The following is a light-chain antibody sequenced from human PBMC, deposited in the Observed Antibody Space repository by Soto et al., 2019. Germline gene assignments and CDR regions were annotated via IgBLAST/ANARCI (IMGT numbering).Light chain of an antibody. CDR2: DVN. CDR1: SSDIGGYDY. CDR3: TSYASGSSHVV. V-gene: IGLV2-14*01. Sequence: QSALTQPASVPGSPGQSITLSCTGTSSDIGGYDYVSWYQRHPGKAPKLIFYDVNNRPSGVSNRFSGSKSGNTASLTISGLQAEDEADYYCTSYASGSSHVVFGGGTKLTVL. J-gene: IGLJ2*01.